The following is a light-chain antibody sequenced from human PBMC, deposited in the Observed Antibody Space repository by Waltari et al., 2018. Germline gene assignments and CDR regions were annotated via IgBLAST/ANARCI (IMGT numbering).Light chain of an antibody. Sequence: QAVLTQPSSLSASPGASASLTCTLPRGITVGFYRIYWFQQKPGSPPQYLLRYKSDSDNEKASGVLRRFSGSNDASANAGVLLISGLQSDDEADYYCMIWHNNAYLFGTGTKVSVL. J-gene: IGLJ1*01. CDR2: YKSDSDN. CDR1: RGITVGFYR. CDR3: MIWHNNAYL. V-gene: IGLV5-45*02.